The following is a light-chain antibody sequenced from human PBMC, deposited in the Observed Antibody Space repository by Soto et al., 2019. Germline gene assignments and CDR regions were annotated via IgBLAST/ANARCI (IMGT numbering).Light chain of an antibody. CDR3: QQYNSYSPLS. CDR2: AAS. J-gene: IGKJ4*01. Sequence: AIPMTQSPSSLSASTGDRVTITCRASQGISSYLAWYQQKPGKAPKLLIYAASTLQSGVPSRFSGSGSGTALILIISSLQPDDFASYYCQQYNSYSPLSFGGGTKVDI. V-gene: IGKV1-8*01. CDR1: QGISSY.